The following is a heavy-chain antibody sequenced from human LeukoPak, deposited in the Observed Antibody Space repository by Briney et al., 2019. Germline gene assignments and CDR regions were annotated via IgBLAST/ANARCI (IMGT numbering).Heavy chain of an antibody. J-gene: IGHJ5*02. D-gene: IGHD5-12*01. CDR2: IYYSGST. Sequence: PSETLSLTCTVSGGSISSYYWSWIRQPPGKGLEWIGYIYYSGSTNYNPSLKSRVTISVDTSRNQFSLKLSSVTAADTAVYYCARDVRARTYSGYENWFDPWGQGTLVTVSS. V-gene: IGHV4-59*01. CDR3: ARDVRARTYSGYENWFDP. CDR1: GGSISSYY.